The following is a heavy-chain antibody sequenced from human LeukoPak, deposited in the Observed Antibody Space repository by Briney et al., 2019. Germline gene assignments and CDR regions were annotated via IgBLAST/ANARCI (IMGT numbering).Heavy chain of an antibody. CDR2: IKHDGSEK. CDR3: ARDRDTAMGL. V-gene: IGHV3-7*01. J-gene: IGHJ4*02. Sequence: GGSLRLSCAASGFIFTSYFMSWVRQAPGKGLEWVASIKHDGSEKYYVDSVRGRFTISRDKSKNTLYLQMNSLRAEDTAVYYCARDRDTAMGLWGQGTLVTVSS. CDR1: GFIFTSYF. D-gene: IGHD5-18*01.